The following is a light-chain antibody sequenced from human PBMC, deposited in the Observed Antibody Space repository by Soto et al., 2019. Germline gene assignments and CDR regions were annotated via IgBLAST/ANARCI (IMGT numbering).Light chain of an antibody. CDR2: EVS. CDR1: SSDVGGYNY. CDR3: GSYTSSRIYV. J-gene: IGLJ1*01. V-gene: IGLV2-14*01. Sequence: QSALAQAAAVSVSPGQSITISCTGTSSDVGGYNYVSWYQQHPGKAPKLMIYEVSNRPSGVSDRFSGSKSGNTASLTISGLQAEDEADYYCGSYTSSRIYVFGAGTKVTVL.